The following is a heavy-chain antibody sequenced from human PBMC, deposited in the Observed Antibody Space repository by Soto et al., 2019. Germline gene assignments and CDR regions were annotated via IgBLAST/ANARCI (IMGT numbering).Heavy chain of an antibody. CDR1: GGSISSSSFY. J-gene: IGHJ3*02. V-gene: IGHV4-39*01. CDR3: ARQSTGVFES. CDR2: IYYSGST. Sequence: PSETLSLTCTVSGGSISSSSFYWGWIRQPPGKGLESIAAIYYSGSTYYNPSLKSRVTIFVDKAKNQFSLRLTSVTAADTAVYYCARQSTGVFESWGQGTTVTVSS. D-gene: IGHD3-10*01.